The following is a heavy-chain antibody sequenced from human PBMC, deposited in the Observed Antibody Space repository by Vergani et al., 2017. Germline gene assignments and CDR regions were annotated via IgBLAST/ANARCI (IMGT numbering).Heavy chain of an antibody. Sequence: QVQLQESGPGLVKPSETLSLTCTVSGGSISSYYWSWIRQPPGKGLEWIGYIYYSGSTNYNPSLKSRVTISVDTSKTQFALKLSSVTAADTAVYYCARSNSGYYYYGMDVWGQGTTVTVSS. D-gene: IGHD4-11*01. CDR3: ARSNSGYYYYGMDV. CDR1: GGSISSYY. CDR2: IYYSGST. J-gene: IGHJ6*02. V-gene: IGHV4-59*01.